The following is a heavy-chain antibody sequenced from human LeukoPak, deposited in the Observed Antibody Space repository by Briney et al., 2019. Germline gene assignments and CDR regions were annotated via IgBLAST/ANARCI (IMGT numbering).Heavy chain of an antibody. D-gene: IGHD6-19*01. CDR3: VRVRGYWLVRGYLDY. V-gene: IGHV4-39*02. Sequence: SETLSLTCTVSGGSMSSSSYYWGWIRPSPGKGLEWIGSIYYSGANHYNPSLKSRVTMSVDTSKNQFSVKLTSVTATDAAVYYCVRVRGYWLVRGYLDYWGQGTQVTVSS. CDR2: IYYSGAN. J-gene: IGHJ4*02. CDR1: GGSMSSSSYY.